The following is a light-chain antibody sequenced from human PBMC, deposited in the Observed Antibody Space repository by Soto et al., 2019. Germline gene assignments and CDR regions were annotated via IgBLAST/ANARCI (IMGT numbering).Light chain of an antibody. CDR2: GNS. Sequence: QPVLTQPPSVSGAPGQRVTISCTGSSSNIGAGYDVHWYQQLPGTAPKLLIYGNSNRPSGVPDRFSGSKSGTSAFLAITGLQAEDEADYYCQSYDSSLSGVFDGGTKLTVL. CDR3: QSYDSSLSGV. V-gene: IGLV1-40*01. CDR1: SSNIGAGYD. J-gene: IGLJ3*02.